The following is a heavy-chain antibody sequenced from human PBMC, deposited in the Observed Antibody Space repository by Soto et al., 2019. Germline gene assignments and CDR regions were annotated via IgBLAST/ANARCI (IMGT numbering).Heavy chain of an antibody. J-gene: IGHJ4*02. CDR1: GKSLSGYY. CDR2: INHSGNT. D-gene: IGHD1-26*01. Sequence: NPSETLSLTCAVYGKSLSGYYWSWIRQPPGKSLEWIGEINHSGNTNYNPSLKSRVTISVDTSKNQLFLNLSSVTAADTAMYYCARHHVRGRTIAGAAEFWGQGTLVNVSS. V-gene: IGHV4-34*01. CDR3: ARHHVRGRTIAGAAEF.